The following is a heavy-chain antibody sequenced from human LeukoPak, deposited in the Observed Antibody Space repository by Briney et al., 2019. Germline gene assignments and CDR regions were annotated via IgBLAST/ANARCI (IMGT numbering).Heavy chain of an antibody. CDR1: GDSVSSNSAA. CDR3: AREELGFDS. Sequence: SQTLSLTCAISGDSVSSNSAAWTWIRQSPSRGLEWLGRTYYRSKWYNNYAVSVKSRISINPDTSKNQLSLQLDSVTPEDTAIYYCAREELGFDSWGQGTLVTVYS. CDR2: TYYRSKWYN. J-gene: IGHJ4*02. D-gene: IGHD1-7*01. V-gene: IGHV6-1*01.